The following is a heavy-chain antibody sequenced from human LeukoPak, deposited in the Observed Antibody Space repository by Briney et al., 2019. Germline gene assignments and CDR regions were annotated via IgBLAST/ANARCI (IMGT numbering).Heavy chain of an antibody. CDR3: ARGGNCSGGSCYSDRGWFDP. J-gene: IGHJ5*02. Sequence: PSETLSLTCTVSGGSISSSTDYWGWIRQPPGKGLEWIGTIYYSGPTYYNPSLKSRVTISVDTSKNQFSLKLSSVTAADTAVYYCARGGNCSGGSCYSDRGWFDPWGQGTLVTVSS. V-gene: IGHV4-39*07. D-gene: IGHD2-15*01. CDR2: IYYSGPT. CDR1: GGSISSSTDY.